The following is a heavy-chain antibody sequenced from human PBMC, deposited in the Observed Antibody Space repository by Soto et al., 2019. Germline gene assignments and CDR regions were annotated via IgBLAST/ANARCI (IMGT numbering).Heavy chain of an antibody. J-gene: IGHJ4*02. D-gene: IGHD6-25*01. CDR1: GGSFSGYS. Sequence: PSETLSLTCAVYGGSFSGYSWNWIRQPPGKGLEWIGEINHSGSTNYNPSLKSRVTISLDTSKNQFSLRLTSLTAADTAVYFCARAPQIAAMGRPFDYWGQGILVTVSS. CDR3: ARAPQIAAMGRPFDY. V-gene: IGHV4-34*01. CDR2: INHSGST.